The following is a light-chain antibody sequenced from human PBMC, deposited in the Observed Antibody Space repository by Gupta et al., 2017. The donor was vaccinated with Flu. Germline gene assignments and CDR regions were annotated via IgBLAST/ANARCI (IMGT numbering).Light chain of an antibody. V-gene: IGLV3-21*02. CDR2: DDS. J-gene: IGLJ1*01. Sequence: SYVLTQPPSVAVAPGHQDRITCGGNSVASKSVQWYQQKSGQAPVLVVYDDSDRPSGIPERFSGSNSGNTATLTISRVEAGDEADYYCQVWNSGSDHYVFGSGTQVTVL. CDR1: SVASKS. CDR3: QVWNSGSDHYV.